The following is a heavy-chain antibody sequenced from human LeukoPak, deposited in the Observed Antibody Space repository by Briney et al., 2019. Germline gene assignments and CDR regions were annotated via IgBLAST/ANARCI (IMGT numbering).Heavy chain of an antibody. J-gene: IGHJ4*02. CDR3: AKHSGSSWFDC. Sequence: PPETLYLICTVSGVHISSIRYYWGWIRQPPGKGLEWIGRIYYSGSTYYNPSLKSRVTISVDTSKNQFSLQLRPVTAADTAVYHCAKHSGSSWFDCWGRGTLLTVCS. V-gene: IGHV4-39*01. CDR1: GVHISSIRYY. CDR2: IYYSGST. D-gene: IGHD6-13*01.